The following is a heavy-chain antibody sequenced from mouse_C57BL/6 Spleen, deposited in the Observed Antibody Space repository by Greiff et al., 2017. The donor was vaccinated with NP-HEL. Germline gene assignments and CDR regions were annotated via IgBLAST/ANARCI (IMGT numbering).Heavy chain of an antibody. J-gene: IGHJ2*01. V-gene: IGHV1-19*01. CDR1: GYTFTDYY. Sequence: VQLQQSGPVLVKPGASVKMSCKASGYTFTDYYMNWVKQSHGKSLEWIGVINPYNGGTSYNQKLKGKATLTVDKSSSTAYMELNSLTSEDSAVYYCATDYDGKTYYFDYWGQGATLTVS. CDR2: INPYNGGT. CDR3: ATDYDGKTYYFDY. D-gene: IGHD2-4*01.